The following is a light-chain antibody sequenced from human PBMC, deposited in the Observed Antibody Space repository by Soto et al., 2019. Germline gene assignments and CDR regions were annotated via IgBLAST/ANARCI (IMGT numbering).Light chain of an antibody. Sequence: EIVVTQSPCTLSFSPLERATLSCRASQSVSSSYLAWYQQKPGQAPRLLIYGASSRATGIPDRFSGSGSGTDFTLTISRLEPEDFAVYYCQQYGSSFTFGPGTKVDIK. V-gene: IGKV3-20*01. J-gene: IGKJ3*01. CDR1: QSVSSSY. CDR2: GAS. CDR3: QQYGSSFT.